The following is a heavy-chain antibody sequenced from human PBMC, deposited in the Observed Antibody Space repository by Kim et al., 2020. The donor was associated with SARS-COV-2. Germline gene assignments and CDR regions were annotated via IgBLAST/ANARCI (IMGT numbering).Heavy chain of an antibody. D-gene: IGHD3-22*01. Sequence: SVKVSCKASGGTFSSYAISWVRQAPGQGLEWMGGIIPIFGTANYAQKFQGRVTITADESTSTAYMELSSLRSEDTAVYYCASDPWYYYDSSGYYSSAFDIWGQGTMVTVSS. V-gene: IGHV1-69*13. CDR3: ASDPWYYYDSSGYYSSAFDI. CDR2: IIPIFGTA. J-gene: IGHJ3*02. CDR1: GGTFSSYA.